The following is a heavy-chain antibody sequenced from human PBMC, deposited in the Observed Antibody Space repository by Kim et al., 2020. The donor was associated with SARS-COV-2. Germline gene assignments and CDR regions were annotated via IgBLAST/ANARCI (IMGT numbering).Heavy chain of an antibody. J-gene: IGHJ4*02. D-gene: IGHD3-22*01. CDR2: M. Sequence: MHDADAMDGRFTISRDNAKNSLYLEMKNLRVEDTALYYCASLYYDTSGYDDWGQGTLVTVSS. V-gene: IGHV3-21*01. CDR3: ASLYYDTSGYDD.